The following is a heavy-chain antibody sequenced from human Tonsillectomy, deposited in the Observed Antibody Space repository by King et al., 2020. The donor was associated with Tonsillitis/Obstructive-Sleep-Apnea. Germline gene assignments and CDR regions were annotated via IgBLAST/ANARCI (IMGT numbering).Heavy chain of an antibody. CDR1: GFTFSDVW. D-gene: IGHD3-10*01. J-gene: IGHJ6*02. Sequence: VQLVESGGGLVKPGGSLRLSCAASGFTFSDVWMNWVRQAPGKGLEWVGRIKNKRDGGTTDYAAPVKGRFTISRDDSKNTVYLQMNSLQTEDRAVYYCTRSRHGSGSPRGYFYSGMDVWGQGTTVTVSS. CDR3: TRSRHGSGSPRGYFYSGMDV. CDR2: IKNKRDGGTT. V-gene: IGHV3-15*07.